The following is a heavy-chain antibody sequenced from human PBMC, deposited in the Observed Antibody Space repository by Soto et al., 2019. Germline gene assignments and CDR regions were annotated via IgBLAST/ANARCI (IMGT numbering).Heavy chain of an antibody. CDR1: GFTFSTYG. Sequence: PGGSLRLSCAASGFTFSTYGMHWVRQAPGKGLEWVSFILHDGSNKYYADSVKGRFTISRDNSKNTVHLQMNSLRAEDTAVYYCAKELDYSKSGRTYYYGMEVWGQGTTVTVSS. CDR2: ILHDGSNK. J-gene: IGHJ6*02. V-gene: IGHV3-30*18. CDR3: AKELDYSKSGRTYYYGMEV. D-gene: IGHD2-21*01.